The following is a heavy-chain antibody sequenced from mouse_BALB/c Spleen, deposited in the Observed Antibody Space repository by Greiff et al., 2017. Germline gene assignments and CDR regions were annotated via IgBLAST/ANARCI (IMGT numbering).Heavy chain of an antibody. J-gene: IGHJ4*01. V-gene: IGHV1S137*01. D-gene: IGHD1-2*01. CDR2: ISTYYGDA. Sequence: QVQLQQSGAELVRPGVSVKISCKGSGYTFTDYAMHWVKQSHAKSLEWIGVISTYYGDASYNQKFKGKATMTVDKSSSTAYMELARLTSEDSAIYYCARAAIAMDYWGQGTSVTVSS. CDR1: GYTFTDYA. CDR3: ARAAIAMDY.